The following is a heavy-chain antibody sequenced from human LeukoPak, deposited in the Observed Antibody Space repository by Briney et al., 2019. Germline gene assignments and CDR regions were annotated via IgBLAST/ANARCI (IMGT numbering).Heavy chain of an antibody. V-gene: IGHV4-59*01. CDR2: IYYSGST. CDR3: ARDNCSGDSCYPRGMDV. Sequence: SETLSLTCTVSGGSISSYYWSWIRQPPGKGLEWIGYIYYSGSTNYNPSLKSRVTISVDTSKNQFSLKLSSVTAADTAVYYCARDNCSGDSCYPRGMDVWGQGTTVTVSS. J-gene: IGHJ6*02. CDR1: GGSISSYY. D-gene: IGHD2-15*01.